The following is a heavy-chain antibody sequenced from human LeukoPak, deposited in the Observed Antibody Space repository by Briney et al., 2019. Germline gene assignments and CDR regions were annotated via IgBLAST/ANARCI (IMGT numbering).Heavy chain of an antibody. V-gene: IGHV4-34*01. CDR1: GGSFSGYY. CDR3: ARRRGYSHPFDY. J-gene: IGHJ4*02. CDR2: INHSGST. Sequence: SETLSLTCAVYGGSFSGYYWSWIRQPPGKGLEWIGEINHSGSTSYNPSLKSRVTISVDTSKNQFSLKLSSVTAADTAVYYCARRRGYSHPFDYWGQGTLVTVSS. D-gene: IGHD5-18*01.